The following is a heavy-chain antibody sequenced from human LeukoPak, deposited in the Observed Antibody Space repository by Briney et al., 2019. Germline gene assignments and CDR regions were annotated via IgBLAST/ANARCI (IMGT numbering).Heavy chain of an antibody. D-gene: IGHD4-23*01. CDR3: ARDLGNFGRGGSCFDP. J-gene: IGHJ5*02. CDR1: GFTFSSYA. V-gene: IGHV3-23*01. CDR2: ISGSGGST. Sequence: GGSLRLSCAASGFTFSSYAMSWVRQAPGKGLEWVSAISGSGGSTYYADSVKGRFTISRDDSKNTLYLQMNSLRAEDTAVYYCARDLGNFGRGGSCFDPWGQGTLVIVSS.